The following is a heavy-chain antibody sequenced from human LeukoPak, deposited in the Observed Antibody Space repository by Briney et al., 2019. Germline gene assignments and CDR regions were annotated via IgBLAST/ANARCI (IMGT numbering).Heavy chain of an antibody. CDR1: GGTFSSYA. CDR2: IIPIFGTA. V-gene: IGHV1-69*13. J-gene: IGHJ3*02. Sequence: SVKVSCKASGGTFSSYAISWVRQAPGQGLGWMGGIIPIFGTANYAQKFQGRVTITADESTSTAYMELSGLRSEDTAVYYCARGAAVAGSDAFDIWGQGTMVTVSS. CDR3: ARGAAVAGSDAFDI. D-gene: IGHD6-19*01.